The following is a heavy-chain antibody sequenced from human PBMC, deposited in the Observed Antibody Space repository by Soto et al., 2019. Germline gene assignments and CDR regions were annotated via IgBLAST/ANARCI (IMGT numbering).Heavy chain of an antibody. CDR2: IYPGDSDT. Sequence: GESLKISCKGSGYSFTSYCIGWVRQMPGKGLEWMGIIYPGDSDTRYSPSFQGQVTISADKSISTAYLQWSSLKASDTAMYYCARRKPYYDSSGYSDYYGMDVWGQGTTVTVSS. D-gene: IGHD3-22*01. CDR3: ARRKPYYDSSGYSDYYGMDV. J-gene: IGHJ6*02. CDR1: GYSFTSYC. V-gene: IGHV5-51*01.